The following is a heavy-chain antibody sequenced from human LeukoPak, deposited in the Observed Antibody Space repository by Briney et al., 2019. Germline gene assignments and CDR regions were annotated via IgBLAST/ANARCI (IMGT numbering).Heavy chain of an antibody. CDR1: GFTFSDYY. CDR2: ISDVGTTT. V-gene: IGHV3-11*04. D-gene: IGHD6-6*01. Sequence: GGSLRLSCAGSGFTFSDYYMNWVRQAPGKGLEWVSYISDVGTTTHYADSVKGRFTIFRDNAKNSLYLQMNSLRAEDTAVYYCVSRIAARPDYWGRGTLVTVSS. CDR3: VSRIAARPDY. J-gene: IGHJ4*02.